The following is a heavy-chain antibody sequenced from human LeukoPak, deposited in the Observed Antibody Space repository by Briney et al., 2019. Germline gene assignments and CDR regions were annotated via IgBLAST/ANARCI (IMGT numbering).Heavy chain of an antibody. J-gene: IGHJ4*02. D-gene: IGHD3/OR15-3a*01. V-gene: IGHV4-31*03. CDR2: IYHSGTT. CDR3: ARAVDFRNYFDY. CDR1: GDSMTRGGYY. Sequence: SQTLSLTCTVSGDSMTRGGYYWSWVRQHPGKALEWVAFIYHSGTTFYNPSLESRTTLSVDTSQNQFSLKSTSVTAADTAVYYCARAVDFRNYFDYWGQGNLVTVSS.